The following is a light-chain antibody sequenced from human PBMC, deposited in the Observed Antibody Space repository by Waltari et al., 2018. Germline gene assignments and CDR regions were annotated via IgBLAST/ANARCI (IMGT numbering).Light chain of an antibody. Sequence: QSVLTQPPSVSAAPGQKVTISCSGRNSNIGNHYVSWYQQLPGTAPKVLIYDNDKRPSGIPDRFSGSKSGTSATLGITGLQTGDEADYYCGTWDTSLSAGVFGGGTKLTVL. V-gene: IGLV1-51*01. CDR1: NSNIGNHY. CDR2: DND. J-gene: IGLJ3*02. CDR3: GTWDTSLSAGV.